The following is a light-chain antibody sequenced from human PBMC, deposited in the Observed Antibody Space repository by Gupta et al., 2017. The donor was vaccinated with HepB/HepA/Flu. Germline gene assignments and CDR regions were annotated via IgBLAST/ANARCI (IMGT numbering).Light chain of an antibody. V-gene: IGKV1-39*01. CDR3: QQSHSLPQT. CDR2: AAS. CDR1: QSISSY. Sequence: IQTTQSPSSLSASVGDRVTITCRASQSISSYLNWYQQKPGKAPNLLIYAASNLQSGAPSRFSGGGYGTDFTLTISSLQPEDFATYYCQQSHSLPQTFGQGTKLEIK. J-gene: IGKJ2*01.